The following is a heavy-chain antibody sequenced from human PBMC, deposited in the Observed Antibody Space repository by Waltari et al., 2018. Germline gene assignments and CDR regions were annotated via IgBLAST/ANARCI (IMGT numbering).Heavy chain of an antibody. CDR1: GFTFSSYG. Sequence: QVQLVESGGGVVQPGRSLRLSCAASGFTFSSYGMHWVRQAPGKGLEWVAVIWYDGSNKYYADSVKGRFTISRDNSKNTLYLQMNSLRAEDTAVYYCARGRITIFGVVKYYFDYWGQGTLVTVSS. CDR3: ARGRITIFGVVKYYFDY. D-gene: IGHD3-3*01. J-gene: IGHJ4*02. V-gene: IGHV3-33*01. CDR2: IWYDGSNK.